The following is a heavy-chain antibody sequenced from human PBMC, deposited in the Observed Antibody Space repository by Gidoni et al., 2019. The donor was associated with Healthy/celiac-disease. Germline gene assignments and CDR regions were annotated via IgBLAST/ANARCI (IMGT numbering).Heavy chain of an antibody. CDR2: MYYSGRT. Sequence: QLQLQASGPGLVKPSETLSLTCTVSGGSISSSSYYWGWIRQPPGKGLEWIGSMYYSGRTYYNPSLKSRVTISVDTSKNQFSLKLSSVTAADTAVYYCARGSHDSSGLTLLNWFDPWGQGTLVTVSS. J-gene: IGHJ5*02. D-gene: IGHD3-22*01. CDR3: ARGSHDSSGLTLLNWFDP. V-gene: IGHV4-39*01. CDR1: GGSISSSSYY.